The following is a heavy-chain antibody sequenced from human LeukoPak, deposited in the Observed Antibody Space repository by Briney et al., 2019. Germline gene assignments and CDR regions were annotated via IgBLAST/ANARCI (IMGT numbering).Heavy chain of an antibody. D-gene: IGHD2-2*01. Sequence: ASVKVSCKASGYTFTGYYMHWVRQAPGQGLEWMGWINPNSGGTNYAQKFRGRVTMTRDTSISTAYMELSRLRSDDTAVYYCARVATVSRTSEWHYWGQGTLVTVSS. CDR1: GYTFTGYY. J-gene: IGHJ4*02. V-gene: IGHV1-2*02. CDR2: INPNSGGT. CDR3: ARVATVSRTSEWHY.